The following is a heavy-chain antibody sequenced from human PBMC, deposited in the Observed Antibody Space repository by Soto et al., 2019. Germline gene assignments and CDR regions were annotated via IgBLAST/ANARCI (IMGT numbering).Heavy chain of an antibody. Sequence: SETLSLTCTVSGDSVSSGTYFWSWIRQPPGKGLEWIGYVYYSGSTNYNPTLKNRLTMSVDTSKNQLSLKLSSVTAANTAVYYCTRHYYDSTGYFPPHYYFDYWGQGTLVTVSS. J-gene: IGHJ4*02. V-gene: IGHV4-61*01. CDR3: TRHYYDSTGYFPPHYYFDY. CDR1: GDSVSSGTYF. CDR2: VYYSGST. D-gene: IGHD3-22*01.